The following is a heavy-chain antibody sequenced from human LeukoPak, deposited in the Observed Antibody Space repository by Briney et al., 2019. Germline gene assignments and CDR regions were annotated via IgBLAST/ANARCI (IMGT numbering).Heavy chain of an antibody. J-gene: IGHJ4*02. Sequence: GGSLRLSCAASGFTFSSYAMTWVRQAPGKGLAWVSAISGSDGRTYYADSVKGRFTISRDNSKNTLYLQMNSLRAEDTAVYYCAKDADYGSGTYFDYWGQGTLVTVSS. CDR3: AKDADYGSGTYFDY. CDR1: GFTFSSYA. CDR2: ISGSDGRT. D-gene: IGHD3-10*01. V-gene: IGHV3-23*01.